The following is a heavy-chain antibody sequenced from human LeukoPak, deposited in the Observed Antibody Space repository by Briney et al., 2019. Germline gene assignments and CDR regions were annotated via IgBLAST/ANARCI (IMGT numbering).Heavy chain of an antibody. J-gene: IGHJ6*03. CDR2: IYHSGST. CDR1: GASISSTTFY. Sequence: SETLSLTCTVSGASISSTTFYWGWIRQPPGKGLEWIGSIYHSGSTYYNPSLKSRVTISVDTSKNQFSLKLSSVTAADTAVYYCARHDNYYYYMDVWGKGTTVTVSS. V-gene: IGHV4-39*01. CDR3: ARHDNYYYYMDV. D-gene: IGHD5-24*01.